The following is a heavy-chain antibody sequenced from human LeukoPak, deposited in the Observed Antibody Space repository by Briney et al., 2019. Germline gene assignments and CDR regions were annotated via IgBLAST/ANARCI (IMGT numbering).Heavy chain of an antibody. Sequence: ASVKVSCKASGGTFSSYAISWVRQAPGEGLEWVSSISSGSSYIYYADSVKGRFTISRDNAKNSLYLQMNSLRAEDTAVYYCAKRAGGDWFDYWGQGSLVTVSS. CDR3: AKRAGGDWFDY. J-gene: IGHJ4*02. CDR2: ISSGSSYI. V-gene: IGHV3-21*01. D-gene: IGHD2-21*02. CDR1: GGTFSSYA.